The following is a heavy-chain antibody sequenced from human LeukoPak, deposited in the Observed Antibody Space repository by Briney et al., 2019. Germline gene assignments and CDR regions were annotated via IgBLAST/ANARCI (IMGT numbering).Heavy chain of an antibody. CDR3: ARDATRGYSSNWYASSYSYYYMDV. Sequence: GGSLRLSCAASGFTFSNYAMHWVRQAPGKGLGWVAVISYDGSNKYYADSVKGRFTISRDNSKNTLYLEMNSLRAEDTAVYYCARDATRGYSSNWYASSYSYYYMDVWGKGTTGTVSS. CDR1: GFTFSNYA. CDR2: ISYDGSNK. D-gene: IGHD6-13*01. V-gene: IGHV3-30*04. J-gene: IGHJ6*03.